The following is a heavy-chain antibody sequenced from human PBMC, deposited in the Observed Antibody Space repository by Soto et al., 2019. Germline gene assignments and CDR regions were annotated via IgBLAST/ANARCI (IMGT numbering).Heavy chain of an antibody. V-gene: IGHV3-33*01. CDR2: IWYDGSYK. CDR1: RFTFSNYG. J-gene: IGHJ4*02. D-gene: IGHD5-18*01. CDR3: EPDQARYTYGLRDC. Sequence: GGSLRLSCAASRFTFSNYGMHWVRQAPGKGLEWVAVIWYDGSYKYYADSVKGRFTISRDNSRTTLYLQMNSLRAEDTAVYYCEPDQARYTYGLRDCWGQGTLVTVSS.